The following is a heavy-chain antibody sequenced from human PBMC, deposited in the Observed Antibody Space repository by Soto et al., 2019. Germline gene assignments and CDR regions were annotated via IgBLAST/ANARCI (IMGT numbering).Heavy chain of an antibody. Sequence: GGSLRLSCAASGFTFSSYGMHWVRQAPGKGLEWVAVIWYDGSNKYYADSVKGRFTISRDNSKNTLYLQMNSLRAEDTAVYYCARDPGMGYYGMDVWGQGTTVTVSS. V-gene: IGHV3-33*01. CDR3: ARDPGMGYYGMDV. D-gene: IGHD3-10*01. CDR2: IWYDGSNK. CDR1: GFTFSSYG. J-gene: IGHJ6*02.